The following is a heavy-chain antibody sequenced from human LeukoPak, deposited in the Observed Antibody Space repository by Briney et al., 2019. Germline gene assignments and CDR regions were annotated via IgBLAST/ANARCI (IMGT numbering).Heavy chain of an antibody. CDR1: GFTFSNYW. Sequence: PGGSLRLSCAASGFTFSNYWMSWVRQARGKGLEWVAHINQDGSEEHYMDSVKARFIISRDNTKNSLSLQMDSLRAEDTAVYYCVRDGGVSGYDLLDYWGQGTLVTVSS. V-gene: IGHV3-7*01. J-gene: IGHJ4*02. D-gene: IGHD5-12*01. CDR3: VRDGGVSGYDLLDY. CDR2: INQDGSEE.